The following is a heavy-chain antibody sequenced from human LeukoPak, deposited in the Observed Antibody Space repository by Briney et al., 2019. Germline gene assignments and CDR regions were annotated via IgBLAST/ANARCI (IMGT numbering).Heavy chain of an antibody. CDR1: GGSVSSGSYY. V-gene: IGHV4-61*01. J-gene: IGHJ5*02. CDR3: ARALQHDYGDYGNWFDP. CDR2: IYYSGST. D-gene: IGHD4-17*01. Sequence: SETLSLTCTVSGGSVSSGSYYWSWIRQPPGKGLEWIGYIYYSGSTNYNPSLKSRVTISVDTSKNQFSLKLSSVTAADTAVYYCARALQHDYGDYGNWFDPWGQGTLVIVSS.